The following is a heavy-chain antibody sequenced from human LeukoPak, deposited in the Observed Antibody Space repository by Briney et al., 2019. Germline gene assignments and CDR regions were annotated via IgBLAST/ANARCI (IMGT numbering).Heavy chain of an antibody. J-gene: IGHJ4*02. Sequence: PSETLSLTCAVSGYSITSSSWWGWIRQPPGKGLEWIGYIYHSGTTYYNLSLQSRVTMSVDTSKNQFSLKLSSVTAVDTAVYYCARKENVYYYFDYWGQGTLVTVSS. D-gene: IGHD3-10*01. V-gene: IGHV4-28*01. CDR2: IYHSGTT. CDR3: ARKENVYYYFDY. CDR1: GYSITSSSW.